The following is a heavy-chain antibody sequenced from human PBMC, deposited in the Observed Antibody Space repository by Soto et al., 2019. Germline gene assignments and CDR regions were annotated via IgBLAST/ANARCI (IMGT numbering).Heavy chain of an antibody. CDR3: ARAGYCSGGSCYSLYYFDY. CDR1: GGSISSGGYY. D-gene: IGHD2-15*01. CDR2: IYYSGST. Sequence: QVQLQESGPGLVKPSQTLSLTCTVSGGSISSGGYYWSWIRQHPGKGLEWIGYIYYSGSTYYNPSLTSRVTISVDTSKNQFSLTLSSVTAADTAVYYCARAGYCSGGSCYSLYYFDYWGQGTLVTVSS. V-gene: IGHV4-31*03. J-gene: IGHJ4*02.